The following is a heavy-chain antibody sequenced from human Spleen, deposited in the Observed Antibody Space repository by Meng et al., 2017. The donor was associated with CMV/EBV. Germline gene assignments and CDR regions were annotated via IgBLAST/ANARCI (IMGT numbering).Heavy chain of an antibody. J-gene: IGHJ4*02. V-gene: IGHV3-53*01. CDR2: IFTGGST. CDR1: GFTVSTNY. Sequence: EVQLVESGGGLIQPGGSLRLSCAASGFTVSTNYMSWVRQAPGKGLEWVSVIFTGGSTYYADSVKGRFTISRDNSKNTLYLQMDSLRVEDTAVYYCARGVAESLGWEMGYWGQGTLVTVSS. CDR3: ARGVAESLGWEMGY. D-gene: IGHD3-10*01.